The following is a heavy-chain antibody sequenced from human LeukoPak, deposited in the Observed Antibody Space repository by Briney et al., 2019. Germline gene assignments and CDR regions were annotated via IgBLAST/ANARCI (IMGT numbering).Heavy chain of an antibody. CDR2: ISDSGGRT. CDR1: GFTFNNYA. D-gene: IGHD6-13*01. J-gene: IGHJ4*02. CDR3: AKDSSSSWYYFDF. Sequence: GGSLRLSCAPSGFTFNNYAVNWVRQAPGKGLEWVSSISDSGGRTYHADSVKGRFTISRDNSKNTLYLQMNSLRAEDTAVYYCAKDSSSSWYYFDFWGQGTLVTVSS. V-gene: IGHV3-23*01.